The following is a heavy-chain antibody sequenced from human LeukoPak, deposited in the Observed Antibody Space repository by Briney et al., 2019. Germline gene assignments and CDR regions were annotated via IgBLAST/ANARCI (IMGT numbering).Heavy chain of an antibody. J-gene: IGHJ6*03. Sequence: KSSETLSLTCIVSGGSISSYYWSWIRQPPGKGLEWIGYIYYSGSTNYNPSLKSRVTISVDTSKNQFSLKLSSVTAADTAVYYCARTTEGYCSSASCFGFSYSYYMDVWGKGTTVTISS. CDR2: IYYSGST. CDR1: GGSISSYY. D-gene: IGHD2-2*01. CDR3: ARTTEGYCSSASCFGFSYSYYMDV. V-gene: IGHV4-59*01.